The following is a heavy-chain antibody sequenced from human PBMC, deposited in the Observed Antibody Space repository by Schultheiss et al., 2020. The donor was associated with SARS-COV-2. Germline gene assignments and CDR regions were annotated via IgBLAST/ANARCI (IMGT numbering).Heavy chain of an antibody. V-gene: IGHV3-21*01. D-gene: IGHD2-21*02. CDR1: GFTFSSYD. Sequence: GGSLRLSCAASGFTFSSYDMHWVRQAPGKGLVWVSGISWNSGSIGYADSVKGRFTISRDNAKNSLYLQMNSLRAEDTAVYYCASPYCGGDCYTGGMGDYYYGMDVWGQGTTVTVSS. CDR2: ISWNSGSI. CDR3: ASPYCGGDCYTGGMGDYYYGMDV. J-gene: IGHJ6*02.